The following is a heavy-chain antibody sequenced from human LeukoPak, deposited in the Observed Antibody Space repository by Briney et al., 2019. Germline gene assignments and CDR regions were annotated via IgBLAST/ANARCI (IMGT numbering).Heavy chain of an antibody. CDR3: ARDNGSGTYGAFDI. J-gene: IGHJ3*02. CDR2: IGSSSSNT. V-gene: IGHV3-21*01. Sequence: GGPLRLSCAASGFTFSTYSMNLVRQAPGKVLEWVSSIGSSSSNTYYADSVKGRFTISRDNVKKSLYLQMNSLRDEDTAVYYCARDNGSGTYGAFDIWGQGTMVTVSS. CDR1: GFTFSTYS. D-gene: IGHD3-10*01.